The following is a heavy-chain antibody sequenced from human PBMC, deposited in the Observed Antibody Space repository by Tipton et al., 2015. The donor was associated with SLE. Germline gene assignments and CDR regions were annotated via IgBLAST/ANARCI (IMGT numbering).Heavy chain of an antibody. J-gene: IGHJ5*02. Sequence: TLSLTCTVSGGSISSYYWSWIRQPAGKGLEWIGRIYTSGSTNYNPSLKSRVTISVDTSKNQFSLKLSSVTAADTAVYYCARLGDYGDGGWFDPWGQGTLVTVSS. D-gene: IGHD4-17*01. V-gene: IGHV4-4*07. CDR2: IYTSGST. CDR3: ARLGDYGDGGWFDP. CDR1: GGSISSYY.